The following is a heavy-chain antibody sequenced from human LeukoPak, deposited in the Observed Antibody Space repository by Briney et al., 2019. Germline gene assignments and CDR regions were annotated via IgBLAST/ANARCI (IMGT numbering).Heavy chain of an antibody. CDR3: ARDGDSSGYYYVYFDY. Sequence: SETLSLTCAVYGGSFSGYYWSWIRQPPGKGLEWIGEINHSGSTNYNPSLKSRVTISVDTSKNQFSLKLSSVTAADTAVYYCARDGDSSGYYYVYFDYWGQGTLVTISS. J-gene: IGHJ4*02. CDR1: GGSFSGYY. D-gene: IGHD3-22*01. V-gene: IGHV4-34*01. CDR2: INHSGST.